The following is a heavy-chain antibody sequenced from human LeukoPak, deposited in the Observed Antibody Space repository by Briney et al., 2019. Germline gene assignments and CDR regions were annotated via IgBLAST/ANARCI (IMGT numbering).Heavy chain of an antibody. J-gene: IGHJ4*02. D-gene: IGHD1-26*01. CDR2: IIPNTGGT. CDR3: VRDPSEVGAL. V-gene: IGHV1-2*02. Sequence: ASVKVSCKASGYSFSGFYMHWVRQAPGQGLEWMGWIIPNTGGTNYAQKFQGRVAMTRDTTISTAYMELSSLRSDDTAVYYCVRDPSEVGALWGQGSLVTVSS. CDR1: GYSFSGFY.